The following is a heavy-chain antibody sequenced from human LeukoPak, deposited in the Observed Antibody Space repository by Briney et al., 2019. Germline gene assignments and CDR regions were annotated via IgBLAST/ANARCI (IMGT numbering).Heavy chain of an antibody. D-gene: IGHD6-13*01. V-gene: IGHV4-39*01. J-gene: IGHJ5*02. Sequence: PSETLSLTCTVSGGSISSSSYYWGWIRQPPGKGLERIGSIYYSGSTYYNPSLKSRVTISVDTSKNQFSLKLSSVTAADTAVYYCARGAAAGPSRFDPWGQGTLVTVSS. CDR2: IYYSGST. CDR3: ARGAAAGPSRFDP. CDR1: GGSISSSSYY.